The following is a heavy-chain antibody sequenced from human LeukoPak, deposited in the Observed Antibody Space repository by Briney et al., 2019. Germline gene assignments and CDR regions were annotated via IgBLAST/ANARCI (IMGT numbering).Heavy chain of an antibody. CDR2: NSWNSGSI. V-gene: IGHV3-9*01. CDR1: GFTFDDYA. D-gene: IGHD4-17*01. J-gene: IGHJ5*02. CDR3: AKDPVDGDGDYPSVNWFDP. Sequence: GRSLRLSCAASGFTFDDYAMHLVRQAAGKGLGWVSGNSWNSGSIGYADSVKGRFTISRDNAKNSLYLQMNSLRAEDTALYYCAKDPVDGDGDYPSVNWFDPWGQGTLVTVSS.